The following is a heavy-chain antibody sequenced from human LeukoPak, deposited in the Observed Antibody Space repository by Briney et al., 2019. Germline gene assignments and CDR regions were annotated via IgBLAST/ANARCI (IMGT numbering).Heavy chain of an antibody. D-gene: IGHD4-17*01. J-gene: IGHJ5*02. CDR1: GGSISSGCYS. V-gene: IGHV4-30-2*01. CDR2: MYHGGST. Sequence: PSETLSPTSTVSGGSISSGCYSWSWIRQPPGKGLEWIGYMYHGGSTYYSPSLKSRVTISVDWSKNQFSLNLSSVTAADTAVYYCASTNDFGDYMGAWGQGTLVTVSS. CDR3: ASTNDFGDYMGA.